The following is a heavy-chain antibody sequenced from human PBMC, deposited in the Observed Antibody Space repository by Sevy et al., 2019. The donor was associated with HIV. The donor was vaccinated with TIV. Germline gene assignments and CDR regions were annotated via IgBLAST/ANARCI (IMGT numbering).Heavy chain of an antibody. Sequence: ASVKVSCKASGYTFTSYYMHWVRLAPGQGLEWMGWINPNSGHTNNAQKFQGRVTMTRDTSIRTASMELSRLRSDDTALYYCGYCSSTSCFAPIDYWGQGTLVTVSS. CDR3: GYCSSTSCFAPIDY. CDR2: INPNSGHT. CDR1: GYTFTSYY. D-gene: IGHD2-2*01. J-gene: IGHJ4*02. V-gene: IGHV1-2*02.